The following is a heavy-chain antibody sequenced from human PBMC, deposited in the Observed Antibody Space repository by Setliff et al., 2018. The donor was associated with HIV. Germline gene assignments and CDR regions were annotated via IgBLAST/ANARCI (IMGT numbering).Heavy chain of an antibody. D-gene: IGHD5-18*01. CDR3: ARRGKTENSYVLNWFDP. Sequence: SETLSLTCTVSGGSISSSSHYWGWIRQPPGKGLEWIGSIFYTGRTTYNPSLRSRVTISLDTSKTQFSLSLTSVTAADTAMYYCARRGKTENSYVLNWFDPWGQGILVTVSS. V-gene: IGHV4-39*07. CDR1: GGSISSSSHY. CDR2: IFYTGRT. J-gene: IGHJ5*02.